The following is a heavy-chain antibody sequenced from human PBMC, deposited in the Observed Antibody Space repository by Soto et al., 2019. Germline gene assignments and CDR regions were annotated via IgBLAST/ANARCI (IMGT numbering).Heavy chain of an antibody. J-gene: IGHJ4*02. V-gene: IGHV3-48*02. CDR2: ISTTSSSI. D-gene: IGHD3-3*01. Sequence: PWGSLRLSCAASGFTFISYSINFFRHSPVKGLEWISYISTTSSSIYYADSVKGRFTISRDNAKNSLFLQMNSLRDEDTAVYYCARKGVAFDYWGQGALVTVSS. CDR3: ARKGVAFDY. CDR1: GFTFISYS.